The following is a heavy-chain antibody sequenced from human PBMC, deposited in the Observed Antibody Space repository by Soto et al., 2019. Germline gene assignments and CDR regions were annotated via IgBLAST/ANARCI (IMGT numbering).Heavy chain of an antibody. D-gene: IGHD5-12*01. CDR2: IYYSGST. V-gene: IGHV4-30-4*01. J-gene: IGHJ4*02. CDR1: GGSISSGDYY. CDR3: ARDRRGYGDFDY. Sequence: PSETLSLTCTVSGGSISSGDYYWSWIRQPPGKGLEWIGYIYYSGSTYYNPSLKSRVTISVDTSKNQFSLKLSSVTAADTAVYYCARDRRGYGDFDYWGQGTLVTVSS.